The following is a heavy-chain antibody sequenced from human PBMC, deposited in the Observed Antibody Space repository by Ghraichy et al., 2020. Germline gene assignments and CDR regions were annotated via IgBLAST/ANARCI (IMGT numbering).Heavy chain of an antibody. V-gene: IGHV4-59*01. D-gene: IGHD2-2*01. Sequence: SQTLSLTCTVSGGSISSYYWSWIRQPPRKGLEWIGYIYYSGSTNYNPSLKSRVTISVDTSKNQFSLKLSSVTAADTAVYYCARYLHYYYMDVWGKGTTVTVSS. J-gene: IGHJ6*03. CDR3: ARYLHYYYMDV. CDR2: IYYSGST. CDR1: GGSISSYY.